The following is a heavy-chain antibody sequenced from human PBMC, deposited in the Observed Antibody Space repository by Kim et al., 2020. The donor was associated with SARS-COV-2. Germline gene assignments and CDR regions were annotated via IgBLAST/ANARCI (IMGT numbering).Heavy chain of an antibody. Sequence: GGSLRLSCAGSGFTFSSHAMSWVRQGPGKGLEWVSTISGSGDSTFYADSVRGRFTISRDKSRNTLYLQMNSLRVEDSALYYRARRGPTEWGGFDVWGQGTLVTVSS. CDR2: ISGSGDST. CDR3: ARRGPTEWGGFDV. J-gene: IGHJ3*01. V-gene: IGHV3-23*01. D-gene: IGHD3-3*01. CDR1: GFTFSSHA.